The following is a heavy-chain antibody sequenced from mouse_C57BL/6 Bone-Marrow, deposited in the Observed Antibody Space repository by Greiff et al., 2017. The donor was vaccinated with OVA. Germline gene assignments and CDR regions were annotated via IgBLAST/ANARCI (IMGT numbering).Heavy chain of an antibody. CDR2: IYPGDGDT. D-gene: IGHD2-5*01. CDR1: GYAFSSYW. CDR3: AISYSNYAMDY. J-gene: IGHJ4*01. V-gene: IGHV1-80*01. Sequence: QVQLQQSGAELVKPGASVKISCKASGYAFSSYWMNWVKQRPGKGLEWIGQIYPGDGDTNYNGKFKGKATLTVDKSSSTAYMQLSSLTSEDSAVYYCAISYSNYAMDYWGQGTSVTVSS.